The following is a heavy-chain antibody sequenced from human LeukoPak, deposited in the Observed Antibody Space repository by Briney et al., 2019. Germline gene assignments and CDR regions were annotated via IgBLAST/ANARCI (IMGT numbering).Heavy chain of an antibody. CDR1: GFTFDDYA. D-gene: IGHD6-19*01. V-gene: IGHV3-9*01. Sequence: GGSLRLSCAASGFTFDDYAMHWVRQAPGKGLEWVSGISWNSGSIGYADSVKGRFTISRDNAKNSLYLQMNSLRAEDTALYYCAKAVACPFDYWGQGALVTVSS. CDR3: AKAVACPFDY. CDR2: ISWNSGSI. J-gene: IGHJ4*02.